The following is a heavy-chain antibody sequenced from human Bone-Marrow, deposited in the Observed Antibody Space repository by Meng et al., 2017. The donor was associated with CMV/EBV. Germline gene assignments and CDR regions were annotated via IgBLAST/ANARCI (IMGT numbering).Heavy chain of an antibody. D-gene: IGHD5-18*01. V-gene: IGHV1-2*02. Sequence: ASVKVSCKASGYTFTGYYMHWVRQAPGQGLEWMGWINPNSGGTNYAQKFQGRVTMTRDTSISTAYMELSRLRSDDTAVYYCARGRYSYGYGAFYIWGQGTIVTVSS. CDR2: INPNSGGT. CDR1: GYTFTGYY. J-gene: IGHJ3*02. CDR3: ARGRYSYGYGAFYI.